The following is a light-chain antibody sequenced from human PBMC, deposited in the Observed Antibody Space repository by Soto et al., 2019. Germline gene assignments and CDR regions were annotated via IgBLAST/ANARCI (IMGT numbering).Light chain of an antibody. CDR1: QSISVN. Sequence: EIVMTQSPATLSVSPGERATLSCRASQSISVNLAWYHQKPGQAPRLLIYGASSRATGIPDRFSGSGSGTEFTLTISILQSEDFAVYYCQQYNNRPLTFGGGTKVDIK. J-gene: IGKJ4*01. CDR3: QQYNNRPLT. V-gene: IGKV3-15*01. CDR2: GAS.